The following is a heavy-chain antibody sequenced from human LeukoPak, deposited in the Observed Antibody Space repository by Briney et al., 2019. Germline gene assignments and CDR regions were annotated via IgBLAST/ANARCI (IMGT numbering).Heavy chain of an antibody. V-gene: IGHV3-23*01. Sequence: PGGSLRLSCAASGFTFSSYAMSWVRRAPGKGLEWVSAISGSGGSTYYADSEKGRFTISRDNSKNTLYLQMNSLRAEDTAVYYCAKDFQGYSSSWTGYWGQGTLVTVSS. CDR1: GFTFSSYA. J-gene: IGHJ4*02. CDR2: ISGSGGST. D-gene: IGHD6-13*01. CDR3: AKDFQGYSSSWTGY.